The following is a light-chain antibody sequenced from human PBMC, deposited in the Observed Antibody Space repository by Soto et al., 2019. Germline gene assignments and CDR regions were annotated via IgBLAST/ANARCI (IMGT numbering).Light chain of an antibody. CDR2: ATS. Sequence: DIQMTQSPFSLSASVGDRVTITCRASQSISSYLNWYQQKPGKAPKLLIYATSRLQSGVPSRFSGSGSGTEFTLTISSLQPEDFATYYCQQSYSTPTFGQGTKVEIK. J-gene: IGKJ1*01. CDR1: QSISSY. V-gene: IGKV1-39*01. CDR3: QQSYSTPT.